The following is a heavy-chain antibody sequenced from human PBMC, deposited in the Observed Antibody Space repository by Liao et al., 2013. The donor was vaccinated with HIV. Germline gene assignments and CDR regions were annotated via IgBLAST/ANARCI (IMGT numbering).Heavy chain of an antibody. V-gene: IGHV4-34*01. CDR1: GGSFSGHY. Sequence: QVQLQQWGAGLLKPSETLSLTCAVYGGSFSGHYWTWIRQSPGKGLEWIGYIHYSGATDYNPSLKSRVTISVDTSKNQFSLKLSSVTAADTAVYYCARVRPPIWGQGTMVTVSS. J-gene: IGHJ3*02. D-gene: IGHD6-6*01. CDR3: ARVRPPI. CDR2: IHYSGAT.